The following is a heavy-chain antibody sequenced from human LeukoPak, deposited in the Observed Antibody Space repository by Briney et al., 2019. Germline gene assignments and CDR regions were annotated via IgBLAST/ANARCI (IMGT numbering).Heavy chain of an antibody. D-gene: IGHD4-17*01. CDR3: ARGPDDYGDYPDAFDI. CDR1: GGSISSGGYY. CDR2: IYYSGST. V-gene: IGHV4-31*03. Sequence: PSETLSLTCTVSGGSISSGGYYWSWIRQHPGKGLEWIGYIYYSGSTYYNPSLKSRVTISVGTSKNQFSLKLSSVTAADTAVYYCARGPDDYGDYPDAFDIWSQGAMVTVSS. J-gene: IGHJ3*02.